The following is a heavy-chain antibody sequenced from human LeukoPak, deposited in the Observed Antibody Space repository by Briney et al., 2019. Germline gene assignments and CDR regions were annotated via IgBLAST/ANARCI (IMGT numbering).Heavy chain of an antibody. CDR3: AREWESPVNAFDI. D-gene: IGHD1-26*01. CDR1: GFTFSSYG. J-gene: IGHJ3*02. V-gene: IGHV3-30*03. CDR2: ISYDGSNK. Sequence: PGRSLRLSCAASGFTFSSYGMHWVRQAPGKGLEWVAVISYDGSNKYYADSVKGRFTISRDNSKNTLYLQMDSLRAEDTAVYYCAREWESPVNAFDIWGQGTMVTVSS.